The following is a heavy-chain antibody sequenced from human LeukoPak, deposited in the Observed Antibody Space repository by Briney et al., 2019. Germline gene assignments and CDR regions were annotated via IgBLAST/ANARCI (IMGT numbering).Heavy chain of an antibody. V-gene: IGHV3-23*01. CDR1: GFTFRSYA. Sequence: GGSLRLSCAASGFTFRSYAMSWVRQAPGKGLECVSVISGRGDSTHYADSVRGRFTISRDNSKNTLYLQMNSLRAGDTAVYYCAKAHSSSWYYFGDWGQGARVTVSS. CDR3: AKAHSSSWYYFGD. CDR2: ISGRGDST. D-gene: IGHD6-13*01. J-gene: IGHJ4*02.